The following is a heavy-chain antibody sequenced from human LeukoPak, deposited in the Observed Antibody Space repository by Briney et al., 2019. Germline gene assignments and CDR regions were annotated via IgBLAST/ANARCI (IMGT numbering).Heavy chain of an antibody. J-gene: IGHJ6*02. Sequence: ASVKVFCKASGYTFTGYYMHWVRQAPGQGLEWMGWINPNSGGTNYAQKFQGRVTMTRDTSISTVYMELSRLRSDDTAVYYCAREGIVATPDFYYYYGMDVWGQGTTVTVSS. V-gene: IGHV1-2*02. CDR2: INPNSGGT. CDR1: GYTFTGYY. D-gene: IGHD5-12*01. CDR3: AREGIVATPDFYYYYGMDV.